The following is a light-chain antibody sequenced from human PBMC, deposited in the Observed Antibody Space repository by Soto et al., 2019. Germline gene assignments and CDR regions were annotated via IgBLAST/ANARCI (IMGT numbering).Light chain of an antibody. CDR2: GAS. CDR3: QDSHIYSGT. J-gene: IGKJ1*01. CDR1: QSISSW. V-gene: IGKV1-5*01. Sequence: SLSANAGDRVTITCRASQSISSWLAWYQHKPGKAPKRLIYGASNLDSGVPSRFSGSGSGTECTLTITSLQPDDFATYYSQDSHIYSGTFCQGTKV.